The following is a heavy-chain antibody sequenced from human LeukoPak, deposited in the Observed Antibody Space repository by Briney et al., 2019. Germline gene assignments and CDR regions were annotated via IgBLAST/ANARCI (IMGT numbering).Heavy chain of an antibody. V-gene: IGHV3-30*02. J-gene: IGHJ4*02. CDR1: GFTFSSYG. D-gene: IGHD4-17*01. Sequence: PGGSLRLSCAASGFTFSSYGMHWVRQAPGKGLEWVAFIWYDGSNKYYADSVKGRFTISRDNSKNTLYLQMNSLRAEDTAVYYCAKNYGDRGLLDYWGQGTLVTVSS. CDR3: AKNYGDRGLLDY. CDR2: IWYDGSNK.